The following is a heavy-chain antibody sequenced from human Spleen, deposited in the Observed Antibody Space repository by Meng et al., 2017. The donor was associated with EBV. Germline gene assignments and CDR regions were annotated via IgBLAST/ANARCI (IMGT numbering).Heavy chain of an antibody. CDR3: ARYYGANGDFDY. Sequence: QAQLQESGPGQGKPSESLSLTCTGSCGSVSSGSNFWNWIRQPPGKGLEWIGHIYYSGSTKYHPSLESRVTISADTSKNQFSLKLSSVTAADTAVYYCARYYGANGDFDYWGQGNLVTVSS. D-gene: IGHD4-23*01. V-gene: IGHV4-61*01. CDR1: CGSVSSGSNF. CDR2: IYYSGST. J-gene: IGHJ4*02.